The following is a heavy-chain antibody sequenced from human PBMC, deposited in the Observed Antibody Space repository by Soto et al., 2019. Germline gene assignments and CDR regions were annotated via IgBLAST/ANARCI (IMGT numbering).Heavy chain of an antibody. CDR3: ARDGRKHLWVEGLNAMDV. CDR2: ISAFNGQT. CDR1: GYSFTTYG. J-gene: IGHJ6*02. V-gene: IGHV1-18*01. D-gene: IGHD5-18*01. Sequence: QVQLVQSGPEVKKPGASVKVSCKTSGYSFTTYGISWVRLAPGQGLERMGWISAFNGQTNYGQKFRGRVTFTTDTYTNTAYMELRSLTSDDTAMYDCARDGRKHLWVEGLNAMDVWGQGNTVTVSS.